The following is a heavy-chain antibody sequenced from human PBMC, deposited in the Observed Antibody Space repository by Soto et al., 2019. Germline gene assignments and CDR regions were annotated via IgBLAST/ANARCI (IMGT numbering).Heavy chain of an antibody. J-gene: IGHJ4*02. CDR1: GFTFSSYW. CDR3: ARVVPGGDYVDY. Sequence: GGSLRLSCAASGFTFSSYWMHWVRQAPGKGLVWVSRINSDGSSTSYADSVKGRFTISRDNAKNTLYLQMNSLRAEDTAVYYCARVVPGGDYVDYWGQGTLVTVSS. CDR2: INSDGSST. V-gene: IGHV3-74*01.